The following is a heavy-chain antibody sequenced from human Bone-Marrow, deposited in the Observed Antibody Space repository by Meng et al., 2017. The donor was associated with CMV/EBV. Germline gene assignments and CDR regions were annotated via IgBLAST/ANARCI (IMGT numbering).Heavy chain of an antibody. Sequence: VKVSCKASGGTFSSYGINWVRQAPGQGLEWMGWINPNSGGTNYAQKFQGRVTMTRDTSISTAYMELSRLRSDDTAVYYCARGWLQLRALDYWGQGTLVTVSS. J-gene: IGHJ4*02. CDR1: GGTFSSYG. CDR3: ARGWLQLRALDY. CDR2: INPNSGGT. V-gene: IGHV1-2*02. D-gene: IGHD5-24*01.